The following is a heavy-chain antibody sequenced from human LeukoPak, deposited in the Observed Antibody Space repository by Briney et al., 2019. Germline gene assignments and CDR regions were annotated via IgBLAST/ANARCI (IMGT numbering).Heavy chain of an antibody. Sequence: PGRSLRLSCAASGFTFSSYAMHWVRQAPGKGLEWVAVISYDGSNKYYADSVKGRFTISRDNSKNTLYLQMNSLRAEDTAVYYCARDSGYSSGWPQYFQHWGQGTLVTVSS. J-gene: IGHJ1*01. V-gene: IGHV3-30-3*01. D-gene: IGHD6-19*01. CDR1: GFTFSSYA. CDR3: ARDSGYSSGWPQYFQH. CDR2: ISYDGSNK.